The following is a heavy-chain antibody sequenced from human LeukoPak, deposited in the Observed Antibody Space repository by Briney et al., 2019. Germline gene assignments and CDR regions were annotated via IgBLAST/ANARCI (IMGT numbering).Heavy chain of an antibody. D-gene: IGHD3-10*01. CDR2: ISAYNGNT. Sequence: ASVKVSCKASGYTFTSYGISWVRQAPGQGLEWMGWISAYNGNTNYAQKLQGRVTMTTDTSTSTAYTELRSLRSDDTAVYYCARDLTGGDAFDIWGQGTMVTVSS. J-gene: IGHJ3*02. CDR1: GYTFTSYG. V-gene: IGHV1-18*01. CDR3: ARDLTGGDAFDI.